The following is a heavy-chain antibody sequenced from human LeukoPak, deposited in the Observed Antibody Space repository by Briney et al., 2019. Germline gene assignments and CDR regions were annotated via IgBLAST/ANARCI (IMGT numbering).Heavy chain of an antibody. CDR2: FDPEDGET. J-gene: IGHJ3*02. V-gene: IGHV1-24*01. CDR1: GYTLTELS. CDR3: ATESYSGSYLYAFDI. D-gene: IGHD1-26*01. Sequence: GASVKVSCKVSGYTLTELSMHWVRQAPGKGLEWMGGFDPEDGETIYAQKFQGRVTMTEDTSTNTAYMELSSLRSEDTAVYYCATESYSGSYLYAFDIWGQGTMVTVSS.